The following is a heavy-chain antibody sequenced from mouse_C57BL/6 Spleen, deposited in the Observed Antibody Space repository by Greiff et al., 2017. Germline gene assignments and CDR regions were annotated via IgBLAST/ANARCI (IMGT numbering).Heavy chain of an antibody. V-gene: IGHV1-80*01. CDR1: GYAFSSYG. Sequence: QVQLQQSGAELVKPGASVKISCKASGYAFSSYGMNWVKQRHGKGLEWIGQIYTGGGDTNYNGKFKGKAKLTADKSDSTASLQLRSLTSKASAVSFYASSRQPYYFDYWGKGTTLTVSS. D-gene: IGHD3-2*01. J-gene: IGHJ2*01. CDR3: ASSRQPYYFDY. CDR2: IYTGGGDT.